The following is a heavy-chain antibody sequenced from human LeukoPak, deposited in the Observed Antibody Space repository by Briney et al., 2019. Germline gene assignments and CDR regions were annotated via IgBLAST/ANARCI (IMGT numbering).Heavy chain of an antibody. CDR1: GGSISSYY. CDR3: ATSLLWFGNGAFDI. Sequence: SETLSLTCTVSGGSISSYYWSWIRQPPGKGLEWIGYIYYSGSTNYNPSLKSRVTISVDTSKNQFSLKLSSVTAADTAVYYCATSLLWFGNGAFDIWGHGTMVTVSS. D-gene: IGHD3-10*01. J-gene: IGHJ3*02. V-gene: IGHV4-59*01. CDR2: IYYSGST.